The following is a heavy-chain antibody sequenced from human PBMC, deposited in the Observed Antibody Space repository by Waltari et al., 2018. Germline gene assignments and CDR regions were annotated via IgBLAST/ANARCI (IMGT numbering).Heavy chain of an antibody. CDR1: GFSFSTSW. V-gene: IGHV3-7*01. CDR3: SISLNV. CDR2: IKGDGSEK. J-gene: IGHJ6*01. Sequence: DVQLVESGGGLVQPGGYMRLSRSASGFSFSTSWMDWFRQAPRKWLEWVANIKGDGSEKYYVDSVKGRFTISRDNAKNSVYLQMNSLRVDDTAVYYCSISLNVWGQGTTVTVSS.